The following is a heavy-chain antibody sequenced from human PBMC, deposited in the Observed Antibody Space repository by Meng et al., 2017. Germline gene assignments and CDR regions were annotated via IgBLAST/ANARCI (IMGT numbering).Heavy chain of an antibody. J-gene: IGHJ4*02. Sequence: QLQLQESGPGLVKPSETLSLTGTVSGGSISSNGYYWDWVRQPPGKGLEWIGAIYHSGSTSYNPSLQSRVTMFVDTSKNQFSLMLTSVTATDTAVYYCARRRGGSGRDCWGQGTLVTVSS. CDR2: IYHSGST. CDR3: ARRRGGSGRDC. V-gene: IGHV4-39*01. CDR1: GGSISSNGYY. D-gene: IGHD3-10*01.